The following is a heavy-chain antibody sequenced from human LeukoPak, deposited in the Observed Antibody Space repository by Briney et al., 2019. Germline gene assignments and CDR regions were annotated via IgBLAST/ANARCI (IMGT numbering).Heavy chain of an antibody. CDR1: GYTFTGYY. Sequence: ASVKASCKASGYTFTGYYIHWVRQAPGQGLEWMGWINPNSGGTNYAQKFQGRVTMTRDTPMSTAYMELSGLRSDDTAVYYCSRDSGYCSGGSCWYFDFWGQGTLVTVSA. D-gene: IGHD2-15*01. V-gene: IGHV1-2*02. CDR3: SRDSGYCSGGSCWYFDF. CDR2: INPNSGGT. J-gene: IGHJ4*02.